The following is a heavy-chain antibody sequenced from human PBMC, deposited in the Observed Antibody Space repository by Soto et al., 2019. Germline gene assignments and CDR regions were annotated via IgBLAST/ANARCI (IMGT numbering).Heavy chain of an antibody. Sequence: SETLSLTCTVSGGSISSSSYYWGWIRQPPGKGLEWIGSIYYSGSTYYNPSLKSRVTISVDTSKNQFSLKLSSVTAADTAVYYCANQIAAAGNYYYYYMDVWGKGTTVTVSS. J-gene: IGHJ6*03. CDR2: IYYSGST. CDR3: ANQIAAAGNYYYYYMDV. V-gene: IGHV4-39*07. D-gene: IGHD6-13*01. CDR1: GGSISSSSYY.